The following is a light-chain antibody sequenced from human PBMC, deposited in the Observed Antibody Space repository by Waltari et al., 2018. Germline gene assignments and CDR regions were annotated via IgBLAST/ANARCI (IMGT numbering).Light chain of an antibody. Sequence: DIVMTQSPDSLVVSLGERATINCKSSRNLLYSPNNKDFLAWYQQKPGKPPKLLIYWASTRESVVPDRFTGSGSGTDFSLTISSLQAEDVAVYYCQQYYDTPYTFGQGTKLEIK. CDR2: WAS. CDR3: QQYYDTPYT. J-gene: IGKJ2*01. CDR1: RNLLYSPNNKDF. V-gene: IGKV4-1*01.